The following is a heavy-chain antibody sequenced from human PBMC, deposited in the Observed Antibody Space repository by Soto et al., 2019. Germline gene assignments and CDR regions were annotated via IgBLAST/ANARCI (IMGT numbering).Heavy chain of an antibody. D-gene: IGHD2-2*02. CDR2: INPSSSGT. CDR3: ARGYCSSTSCYNSPYYYYGMDV. V-gene: IGHV1-2*02. Sequence: ASVKVSCKASGYTFTGYYMHWVRQAPGQGLEWMGWINPSSSGTNYAQKFQGRVTMTRDTSISTAYMELSRLRSDDTAVYYCARGYCSSTSCYNSPYYYYGMDVWGQGTTVTVSS. J-gene: IGHJ6*02. CDR1: GYTFTGYY.